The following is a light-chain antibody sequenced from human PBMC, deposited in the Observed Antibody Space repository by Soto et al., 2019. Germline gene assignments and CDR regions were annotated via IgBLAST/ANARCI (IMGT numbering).Light chain of an antibody. CDR1: QSVGRN. CDR3: HQYNKWRYT. J-gene: IGKJ2*01. Sequence: DIVMTQSPATLSVSPGETAALSCRAGQSVGRNFAWYQQQPGQAPRLLIYGASPRATDIPARFRGSGSGTELTLTISSLQSVDCAIYSCHQYNKWRYTFGQGTKLEIQ. V-gene: IGKV3-15*01. CDR2: GAS.